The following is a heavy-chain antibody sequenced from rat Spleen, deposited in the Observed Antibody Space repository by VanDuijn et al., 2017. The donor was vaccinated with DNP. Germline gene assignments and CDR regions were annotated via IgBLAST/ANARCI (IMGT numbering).Heavy chain of an antibody. D-gene: IGHD1-11*01. CDR2: IDNTGST. J-gene: IGHJ1*01. Sequence: EVQLQESGPGRVRPSQSLSLTCSVTGFSITGSYWGWIRKFPGNKLEWMGYIDNTGSTNYNPSLKSRLSITRDTSKNQFFLQLNSITTEDTATYYCARGLNYGGYNYYWYFDFWGPGTMVTVSS. CDR3: ARGLNYGGYNYYWYFDF. V-gene: IGHV3-1*01. CDR1: GFSITGSY.